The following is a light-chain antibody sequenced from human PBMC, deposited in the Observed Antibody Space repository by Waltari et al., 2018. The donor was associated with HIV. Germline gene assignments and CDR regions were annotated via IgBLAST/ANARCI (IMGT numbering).Light chain of an antibody. CDR1: SSDVGGYNY. V-gene: IGLV2-8*01. CDR3: TSYAGSNKFVV. Sequence: QSALTQPPSASGSPGQSVTISCTGTSSDVGGYNYVSWYQQHPGKAPKLMVYEVTKRPAGVPERFSGSKSGNTASLTVSGLQAEDEADYYCTSYAGSNKFVVFGGGTKLTVL. CDR2: EVT. J-gene: IGLJ2*01.